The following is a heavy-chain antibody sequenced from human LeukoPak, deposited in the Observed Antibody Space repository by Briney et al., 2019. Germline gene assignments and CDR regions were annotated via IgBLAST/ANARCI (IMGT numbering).Heavy chain of an antibody. V-gene: IGHV3-15*01. D-gene: IGHD2-2*01. CDR2: IKSQTDGGTT. CDR1: GFTFSNAW. Sequence: GGSLRLSCAASGFTFSNAWMSWGRQAPGKGLEWVGRIKSQTDGGTTDYAAPVKGRFTISRDDSKNTLYLQMNSLKTEDTAVYYCTKNPRTSCCLFDSWGRGTLVPVSS. J-gene: IGHJ4*02. CDR3: TKNPRTSCCLFDS.